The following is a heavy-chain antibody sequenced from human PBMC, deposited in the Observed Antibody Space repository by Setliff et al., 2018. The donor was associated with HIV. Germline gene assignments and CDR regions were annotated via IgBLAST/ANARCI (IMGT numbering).Heavy chain of an antibody. Sequence: SETLSLTCTVSGASSSSHYWSWIRQPPGKAPEWIGYVYNSGTTKYNPSLKSRVTISVDTSKNQFSLKLSSVTAADSAVYYCARDYYNFQDMWGQGTMVTVS. CDR3: ARDYYNFQDM. V-gene: IGHV4-59*11. D-gene: IGHD3-3*01. CDR1: GASSSSHY. J-gene: IGHJ3*02. CDR2: VYNSGTT.